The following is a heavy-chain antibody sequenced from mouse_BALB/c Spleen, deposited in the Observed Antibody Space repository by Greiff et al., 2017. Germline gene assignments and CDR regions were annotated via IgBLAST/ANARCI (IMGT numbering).Heavy chain of an antibody. V-gene: IGHV1-69*02. CDR1: GYTFTSYW. CDR2: IDPSDSET. J-gene: IGHJ3*01. D-gene: IGHD2-14*01. Sequence: QVQLQQPGAELVKPGAPVKLSCKASGYTFTSYWMNWVKQRPGRGLEWIGRIDPSDSETHYNQKFKDKATLTVDKSSSTAYIQLSSLTSEDSAVYYCASGYDEGACAYWGQGTLVTVSA. CDR3: ASGYDEGACAY.